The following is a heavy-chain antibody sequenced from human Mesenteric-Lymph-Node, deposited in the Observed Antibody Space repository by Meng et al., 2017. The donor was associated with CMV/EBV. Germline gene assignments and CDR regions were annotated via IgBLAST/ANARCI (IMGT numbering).Heavy chain of an antibody. Sequence: GYTFTSLAVPCVRPGAGQRLEWMRWINAANRRTEYSRQLQGSVTITSDTSAHTADMGLGCLKSEHTAVYYCPRSVRGAIIPLYDFDYWGQGTLVTVSS. CDR1: GYTFTSLA. J-gene: IGHJ4*02. CDR3: PRSVRGAIIPLYDFDY. V-gene: IGHV1-3*01. CDR2: INAANRRT. D-gene: IGHD3-10*01.